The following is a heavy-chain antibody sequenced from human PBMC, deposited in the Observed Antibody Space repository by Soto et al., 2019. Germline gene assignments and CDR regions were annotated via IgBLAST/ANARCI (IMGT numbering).Heavy chain of an antibody. J-gene: IGHJ6*04. V-gene: IGHV1-58*01. Sequence: SVKVSCKASGFTFTSSAGQWVRQSRGQRLEGIGWIVVGSGNTNYAQKFQERVTITRDMSTITAYMELSSLRSEDTAVYYWSAPSRIPIFGVVIATHYGMDVRRKGTTVT. D-gene: IGHD3-3*01. CDR2: IVVGSGNT. CDR1: GFTFTSSA. CDR3: SAPSRIPIFGVVIATHYGMDV.